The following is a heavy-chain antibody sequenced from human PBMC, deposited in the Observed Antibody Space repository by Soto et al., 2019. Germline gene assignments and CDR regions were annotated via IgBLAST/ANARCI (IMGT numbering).Heavy chain of an antibody. Sequence: PGESLKISCKGSGYSFAGYWITWVRQMPGKGLEWMGRIDPSDSQTYYSPSFRGHVTISAAKSITTVFLQWSSLRASDTAMYYCARQIYDSDSGPNFQYYFDPWGLGTLVTVSS. D-gene: IGHD3-22*01. V-gene: IGHV5-10-1*01. CDR1: GYSFAGYW. CDR3: ARQIYDSDSGPNFQYYFDP. CDR2: IDPSDSQT. J-gene: IGHJ4*02.